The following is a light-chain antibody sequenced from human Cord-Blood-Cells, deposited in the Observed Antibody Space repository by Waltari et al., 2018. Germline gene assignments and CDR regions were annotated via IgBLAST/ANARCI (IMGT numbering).Light chain of an antibody. CDR1: QSISSY. J-gene: IGKJ1*01. CDR2: AAS. Sequence: DIQMTQSQSSLSASVGDRVTITCRARQSISSYLNWEQQKPGKALKHLIYAASSLQSGFPSRFSGIGSGTDFTLTISSLQPEDFATYYCQQSYSTLPWTFGQGTKVESK. CDR3: QQSYSTLPWT. V-gene: IGKV1-39*01.